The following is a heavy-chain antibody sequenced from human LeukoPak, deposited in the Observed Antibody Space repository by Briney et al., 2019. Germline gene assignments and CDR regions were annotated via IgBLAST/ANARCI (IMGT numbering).Heavy chain of an antibody. Sequence: ASVKVSCKASGYTFTNYYVHWVRQAPGQGLEWMGWISAYNGDTNYAQNLQGRVTMTEDTSTDTAYMELSSLRSEVTAVYYCATGYCSSTSCQADFDYWGQGTLVTVSS. V-gene: IGHV1-18*04. CDR3: ATGYCSSTSCQADFDY. CDR1: GYTFTNYY. CDR2: ISAYNGDT. D-gene: IGHD2-2*01. J-gene: IGHJ4*02.